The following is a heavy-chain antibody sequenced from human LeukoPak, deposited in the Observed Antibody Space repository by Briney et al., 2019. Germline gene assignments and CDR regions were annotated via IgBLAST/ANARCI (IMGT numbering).Heavy chain of an antibody. D-gene: IGHD4-17*01. Sequence: SVKVSCKASGGTFSSYASSWVRQAPGQGLEWMGGVIPMFATANYAPKFQDRVTITADESTSTAYMELRSLRSEDTAVYHCARGLHGDYGYFDYWGQGTLVTVSS. V-gene: IGHV1-69*13. CDR1: GGTFSSYA. CDR3: ARGLHGDYGYFDY. CDR2: VIPMFATA. J-gene: IGHJ4*02.